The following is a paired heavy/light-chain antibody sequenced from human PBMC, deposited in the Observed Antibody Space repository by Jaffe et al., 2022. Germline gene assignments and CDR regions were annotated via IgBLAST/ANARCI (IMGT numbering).Heavy chain of an antibody. CDR2: ISSSAGTT. D-gene: IGHD2-21*01. CDR3: AKGGFVMVVAMDD. V-gene: IGHV3-23*01. Sequence: EVQLLESGGDVIQPGGSLRLSCEASGFTFNSHAMSWVRQAPGKGLEWVSGISSSAGTTYYADSVRGRFTISRDNSRNTLYLQMSHLRAEDTALYYCAKGGFVMVVAMDDWGQGTLVTVSS. CDR1: GFTFNSHA. J-gene: IGHJ4*02.
Light chain of an antibody. Sequence: QSGLTQPASVSGSPGQSLTISCTGSSSDIGAYNYVSWYQQHPGKAPKLIIYEVSNRPSGVSNRFSGSKSGNAASLTISGLRPEDEADYYCSSFTTTTTWVFGGGSKLTVL. V-gene: IGLV2-14*01. CDR1: SSDIGAYNY. J-gene: IGLJ3*02. CDR2: EVS. CDR3: SSFTTTTTWV.